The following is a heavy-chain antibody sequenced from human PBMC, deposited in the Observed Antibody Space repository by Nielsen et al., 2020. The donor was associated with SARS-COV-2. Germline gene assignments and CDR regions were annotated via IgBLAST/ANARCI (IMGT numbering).Heavy chain of an antibody. CDR3: ARGLVVRGVIQKYYFDY. V-gene: IGHV3-30-3*01. D-gene: IGHD3-10*01. Sequence: GGSLRLSCAASGFTFSSYAMHWVRQAPGKGLEWVAVISYDGSNKYYADSVKGRFTISRDNSKNTLYLQMNSLRAEDTAVYYCARGLVVRGVIQKYYFDYWGQGTLVTVSS. CDR1: GFTFSSYA. J-gene: IGHJ4*02. CDR2: ISYDGSNK.